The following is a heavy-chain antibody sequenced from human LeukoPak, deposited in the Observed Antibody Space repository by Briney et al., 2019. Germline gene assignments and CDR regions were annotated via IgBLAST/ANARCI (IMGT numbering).Heavy chain of an antibody. D-gene: IGHD3-10*01. CDR3: ARDPANGAIDY. V-gene: IGHV3-11*04. CDR1: GFSASDFY. CDR2: MSVTGRTI. Sequence: GGSLRLSCAASGFSASDFYMTWIRQSPGTGLEWISYMSVTGRTIYYANSVRGRFTISRDNNRNSLDLQMNSLGTDDTAVYYCARDPANGAIDYWGQGIVVTVSS. J-gene: IGHJ4*02.